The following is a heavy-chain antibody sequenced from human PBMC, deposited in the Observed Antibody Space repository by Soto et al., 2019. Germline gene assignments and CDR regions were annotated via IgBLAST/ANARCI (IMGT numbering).Heavy chain of an antibody. V-gene: IGHV1-18*01. Sequence: QVQLVQSGAEVKKPGASVKVSCKASGYTFTSYGISWVRQAPGQGLEWMGWISDYNGKTNYAQKLQGRVTMTTDTSTSTAYMELRSLRSDDAAVYYCASHCGGDCSDAFDIWGQGTMVTVSS. CDR1: GYTFTSYG. CDR3: ASHCGGDCSDAFDI. J-gene: IGHJ3*02. D-gene: IGHD2-21*02. CDR2: ISDYNGKT.